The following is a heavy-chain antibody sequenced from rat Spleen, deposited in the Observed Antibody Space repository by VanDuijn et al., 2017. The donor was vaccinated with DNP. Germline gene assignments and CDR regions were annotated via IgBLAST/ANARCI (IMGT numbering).Heavy chain of an antibody. CDR2: ISTGGGDT. D-gene: IGHD1-11*01. J-gene: IGHJ4*01. CDR3: ARDNYVTSGAMDA. CDR1: GFTFSNYY. Sequence: EVQLVESGGGLVQPGRSMKLSCAASGFTFSNYYMAWVRQAPTKGLEWVASISTGGGDTYYRDSVKGRFTISRDDAKSALYLQMDSLRSEDTATYYCARDNYVTSGAMDAWGQGTSVTVSS. V-gene: IGHV5-25*01.